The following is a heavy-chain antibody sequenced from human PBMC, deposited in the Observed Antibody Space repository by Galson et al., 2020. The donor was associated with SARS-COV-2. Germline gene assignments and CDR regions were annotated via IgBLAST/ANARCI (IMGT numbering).Heavy chain of an antibody. V-gene: IGHV6-1*01. CDR1: GDSVPSNRAA. Sequence: SQTLSLTCAIYGDSVPSNRAAWNWIRQSPSRGLEWLGRTYYRSQWSTDYAGSVKRRITINPDTSKNQFSLQLNSVTPEDTAIYYCAGRVAGAGSLHIWGQGTMVIVSS. D-gene: IGHD6-13*01. CDR2: TYYRSQWST. J-gene: IGHJ3*02. CDR3: AGRVAGAGSLHI.